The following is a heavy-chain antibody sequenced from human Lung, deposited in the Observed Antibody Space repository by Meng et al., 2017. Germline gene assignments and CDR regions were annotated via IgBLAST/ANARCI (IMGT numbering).Heavy chain of an antibody. CDR2: ISGYNGNT. D-gene: IGHD2-15*01. CDR1: GYIFTRYG. Sequence: QVQLGQSGGEVKKPGASVKVSCKASGYIFTRYGITWVRQAPGQGLEWMGWISGYNGNTNYAQKLQGRVTMTTDTSTSKAYMELRSMRSDDTAVDYCAREEEEYCSGGSCPNFDFWGQGTLVTVSS. J-gene: IGHJ4*02. CDR3: AREEEEYCSGGSCPNFDF. V-gene: IGHV1-18*01.